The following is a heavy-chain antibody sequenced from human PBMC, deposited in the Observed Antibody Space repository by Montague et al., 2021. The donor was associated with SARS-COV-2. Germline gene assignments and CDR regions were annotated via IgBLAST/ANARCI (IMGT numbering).Heavy chain of an antibody. Sequence: SETLSLTCTVSGGSISSSSYYWGWIRQPPGKGLEWIGSIYYSGSTYYNPSLKSRVTISVDTSKNQFSLKLSSVTAADTAVYYCARAVIMITFGGVIAHGFDPWGQGTLVTVSS. V-gene: IGHV4-39*07. D-gene: IGHD3-16*02. CDR2: IYYSGST. CDR1: GGSISSSSYY. J-gene: IGHJ5*02. CDR3: ARAVIMITFGGVIAHGFDP.